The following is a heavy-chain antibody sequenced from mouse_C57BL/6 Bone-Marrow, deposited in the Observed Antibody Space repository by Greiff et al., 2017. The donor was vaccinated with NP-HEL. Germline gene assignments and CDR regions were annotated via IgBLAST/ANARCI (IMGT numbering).Heavy chain of an antibody. CDR3: ARDYYGSYWYFDV. D-gene: IGHD1-1*01. CDR2: INPNNGGT. V-gene: IGHV1-26*01. CDR1: GYTFTDYY. Sequence: VQLQQSGPELVKPGASVKISCKASGYTFTDYYMNWVKQSHGKSLEWIGDINPNNGGTSYIQKFKGKATLTVDKSSSTAYIELRSLTSEDSAVYYCARDYYGSYWYFDVWGTGTTVTVSS. J-gene: IGHJ1*03.